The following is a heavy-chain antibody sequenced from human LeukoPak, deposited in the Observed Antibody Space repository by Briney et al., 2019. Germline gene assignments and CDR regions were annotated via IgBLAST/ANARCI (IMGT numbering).Heavy chain of an antibody. CDR3: ARDPTPKYDFWSGYFGMDV. CDR2: IYNGVNT. Sequence: SETLSLTCTVSGASVSSASYWTWIRQPPGKGVEWIAHIYNGVNTNYNPSLKSRVTISVDTSKNQFSLKLSSVTAADTAVYYCARDPTPKYDFWSGYFGMDVWGQGTTVTVSS. J-gene: IGHJ6*02. CDR1: GASVSSASY. V-gene: IGHV4-61*01. D-gene: IGHD3-3*01.